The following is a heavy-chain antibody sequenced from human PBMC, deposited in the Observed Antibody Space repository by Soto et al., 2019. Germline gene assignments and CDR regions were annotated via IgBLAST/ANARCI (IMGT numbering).Heavy chain of an antibody. Sequence: PGRSLRVSCAASGVTFSDYYRSWIRQAPGKGLEWVSYISSSSSYTNYADSVKGRFTISRDNAKNSLYLQMNSLRAEDTAVYYCAREVATIAGYYYGMDVWGQGTTVTVSS. D-gene: IGHD5-12*01. J-gene: IGHJ6*02. V-gene: IGHV3-11*05. CDR3: AREVATIAGYYYGMDV. CDR2: ISSSSSYT. CDR1: GVTFSDYY.